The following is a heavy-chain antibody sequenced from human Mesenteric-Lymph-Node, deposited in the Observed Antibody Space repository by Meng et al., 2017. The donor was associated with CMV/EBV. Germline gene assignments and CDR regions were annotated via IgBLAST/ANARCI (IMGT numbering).Heavy chain of an antibody. CDR1: GFSVSNTH. D-gene: IGHD4-11*01. CDR3: AREAPYSPYNTYYGMDV. V-gene: IGHV3-48*03. Sequence: GESLKISCAVSGFSVSNTHMNWVRQAPGRGLEWVSKIDTRGGTIIYADSVKGRFTISRDNAKNSLYLHMNSLRAEDTATYYCAREAPYSPYNTYYGMDVWGQGTTVTVSS. J-gene: IGHJ6*02. CDR2: IDTRGGTI.